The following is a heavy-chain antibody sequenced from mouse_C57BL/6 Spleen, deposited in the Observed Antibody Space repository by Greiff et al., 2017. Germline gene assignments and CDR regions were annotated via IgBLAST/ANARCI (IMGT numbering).Heavy chain of an antibody. CDR3: ARWNYGSSHLFAY. CDR2: IYPGSGST. CDR1: GYTFTSYW. Sequence: QVQLQQPGAELVKPGASVKMSCKASGYTFTSYWITWVKQRPGQGLEWIGDIYPGSGSTTYNEKFKSKATLTVDTSSSTAYMQLSSLTSEDSAVYYCARWNYGSSHLFAYWAKGLWSLSLQ. V-gene: IGHV1-55*01. D-gene: IGHD1-1*01. J-gene: IGHJ3*01.